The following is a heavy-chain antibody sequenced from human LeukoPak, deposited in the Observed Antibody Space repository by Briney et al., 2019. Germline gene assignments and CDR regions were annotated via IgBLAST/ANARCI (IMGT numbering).Heavy chain of an antibody. D-gene: IGHD5-12*01. J-gene: IGHJ4*02. Sequence: ASVKVSCKASGYTFTGFYIHWVRQAPGQGLEWMGWLNCNSGGTNYAQKFQGRVTMTRDTSISTAYLELNRLTSDDTAIYYCAREWFVDSGDDPFPFDYWGQGTLVSVSS. V-gene: IGHV1-2*02. CDR3: AREWFVDSGDDPFPFDY. CDR2: LNCNSGGT. CDR1: GYTFTGFY.